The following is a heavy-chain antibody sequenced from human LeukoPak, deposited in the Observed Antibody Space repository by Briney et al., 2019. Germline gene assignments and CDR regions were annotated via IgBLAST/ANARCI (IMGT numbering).Heavy chain of an antibody. V-gene: IGHV1-46*01. CDR3: AREPSYSNLGMDV. J-gene: IGHJ6*02. D-gene: IGHD4-11*01. CDR1: GDTFTSYY. CDR2: INPSGGST. Sequence: ASVRVSCKASGDTFTSYYMHWVRQAPGQGLEWMGIINPSGGSTSYAQKFQGRVTMTRDTSTSAVYMELSSLRSEDTAVYYCAREPSYSNLGMDVWGQGTTVTVSS.